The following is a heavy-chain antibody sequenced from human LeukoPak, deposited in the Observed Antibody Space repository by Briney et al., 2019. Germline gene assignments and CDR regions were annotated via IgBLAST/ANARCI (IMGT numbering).Heavy chain of an antibody. Sequence: GGSLRLSCAASGFTFSSYGMHRVRQAPGKGLEWVAFIRYDGSNKYYADSVKGRFTISRDNSKNTLYLQMNSLRAEDTAVYYCAKSAAGDSSGYYFHYWGQGTLVTVSS. CDR1: GFTFSSYG. V-gene: IGHV3-30*02. CDR2: IRYDGSNK. CDR3: AKSAAGDSSGYYFHY. D-gene: IGHD3-22*01. J-gene: IGHJ4*02.